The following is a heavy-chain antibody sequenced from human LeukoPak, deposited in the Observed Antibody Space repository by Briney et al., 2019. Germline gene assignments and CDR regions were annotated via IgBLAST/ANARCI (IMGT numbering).Heavy chain of an antibody. J-gene: IGHJ5*02. CDR3: ARSGYSHGYYTNWFDP. CDR2: SHTSGST. CDR1: GDSISSGFYY. V-gene: IGHV4-61*02. Sequence: SETLSLTCTVSGDSISSGFYYWSWIRQPAGKGLEWIGRSHTSGSTNYNPSLKSRVTISVDTSKNQFSLKLSSVTAADTAVYYCARSGYSHGYYTNWFDPWGQGTLVTVSS. D-gene: IGHD5-18*01.